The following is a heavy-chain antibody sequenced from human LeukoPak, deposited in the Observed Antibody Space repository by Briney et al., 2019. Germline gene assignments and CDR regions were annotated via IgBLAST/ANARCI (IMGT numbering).Heavy chain of an antibody. D-gene: IGHD5-24*01. CDR3: ASERDGYSSPAFDY. V-gene: IGHV3-53*05. CDR1: GFTFSTNH. Sequence: GGSLRLSCAASGFTFSTNHMSWVRQAPGQGLEWVSVIYSDGSAFYADSVKGRFTISRDNSKNTVYLQMNSLRPEDTAVYYCASERDGYSSPAFDYWGQGTLVTVSS. J-gene: IGHJ4*02. CDR2: IYSDGSA.